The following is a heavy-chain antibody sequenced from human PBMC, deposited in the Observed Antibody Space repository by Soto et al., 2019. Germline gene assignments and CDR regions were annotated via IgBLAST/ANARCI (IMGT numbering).Heavy chain of an antibody. CDR2: IDSGGST. J-gene: IGHJ4*02. Sequence: EVQLVESGGGLVQPGGSLRLSCAASGFTVSTKYMSWVRQAPGKGLGWVSVIDSGGSTFYADSVRGRFTISRDNSKNTVNLQMNGLRAEDTAVYYCARDPWAADYCGQGTLVTVSS. D-gene: IGHD3-16*01. V-gene: IGHV3-66*01. CDR1: GFTVSTKY. CDR3: ARDPWAADY.